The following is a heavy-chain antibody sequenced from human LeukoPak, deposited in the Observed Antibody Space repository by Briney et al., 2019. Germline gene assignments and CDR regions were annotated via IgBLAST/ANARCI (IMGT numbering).Heavy chain of an antibody. D-gene: IGHD5-24*01. V-gene: IGHV3-30*18. CDR2: ISHDGSNK. CDR1: GFTFSSYG. Sequence: GGSLRLSCAASGFTFSSYGMHWVRQAPGKGLEWVAVISHDGSNKYYADSVKGRFTISRDNSKNTLYLQMNSLRAEDTAVYYCAKGEMATIGTFDYWGQGTLVTVSS. J-gene: IGHJ4*02. CDR3: AKGEMATIGTFDY.